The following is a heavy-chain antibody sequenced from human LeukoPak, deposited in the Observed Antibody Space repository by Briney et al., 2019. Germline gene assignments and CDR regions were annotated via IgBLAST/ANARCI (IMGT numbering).Heavy chain of an antibody. CDR1: GGSLSGYY. CDR3: ARSHYYDSSGSKNNWFDP. J-gene: IGHJ5*02. V-gene: IGHV4-34*01. D-gene: IGHD3-22*01. Sequence: SETLSLTCAVYGGSLSGYYWSWIRQPPGKGLEWVGEINHSGSTNYSPSLESRVAISVDTSKNQFSLELSSVTAADTALYYCARSHYYDSSGSKNNWFDPWGQGTLVTVSS. CDR2: INHSGST.